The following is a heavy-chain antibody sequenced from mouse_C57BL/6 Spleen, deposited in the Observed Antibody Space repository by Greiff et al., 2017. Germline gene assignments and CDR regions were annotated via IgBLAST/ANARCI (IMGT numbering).Heavy chain of an antibody. V-gene: IGHV1-85*01. D-gene: IGHD1-1*01. CDR2: IYPRDGST. J-gene: IGHJ1*03. CDR3: ARWYYYGSSCYVDV. CDR1: GYTFTSHA. Sequence: QVQLQQSGPELVKPGASVKLSCKASGYTFTSHAIHWVKQRPGQGLEWIGCIYPRDGSTKYNEKFKGKATLTVDTSSSTAYMELHSLTSEDSAVYFCARWYYYGSSCYVDVWGTGTTVTVSS.